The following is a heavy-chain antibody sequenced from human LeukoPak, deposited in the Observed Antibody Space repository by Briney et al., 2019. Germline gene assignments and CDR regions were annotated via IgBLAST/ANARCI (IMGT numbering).Heavy chain of an antibody. CDR1: GGSISSSSYY. V-gene: IGHV4-39*01. D-gene: IGHD6-25*01. CDR2: IYYSGST. Sequence: SETLSLTCTVSGGSISSSSYYWGWIRQPPGKGLEWIGSIYYSGSTYYNPSLKSRVTISVDTSKNQFSLKLSSVTAADTAVYYCARLQSRTIAARVDYWGQGTLVTVSS. J-gene: IGHJ4*02. CDR3: ARLQSRTIAARVDY.